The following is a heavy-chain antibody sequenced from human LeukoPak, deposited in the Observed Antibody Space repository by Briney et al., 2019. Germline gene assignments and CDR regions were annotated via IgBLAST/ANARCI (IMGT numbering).Heavy chain of an antibody. V-gene: IGHV3-23*01. CDR1: GFTFSSYA. CDR3: AKDPATMVRGVIMTLFDY. Sequence: GGSLRLSCAASGFTFSSYAMSWVRQAPGKGLEWVSAISGSGGSTYYADSVKGRFTISRDNSKNTLYLQMNSLRAEDTAVYYCAKDPATMVRGVIMTLFDYWGQGTLVTVSS. D-gene: IGHD3-10*01. J-gene: IGHJ4*02. CDR2: ISGSGGST.